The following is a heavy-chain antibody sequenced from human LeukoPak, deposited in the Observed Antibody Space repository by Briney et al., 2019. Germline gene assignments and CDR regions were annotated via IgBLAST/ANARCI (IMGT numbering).Heavy chain of an antibody. J-gene: IGHJ3*02. Sequence: GGYLRLSCAASGFTFSSYSMNWVRQAPGKGLEWVSSISSSSSYIYYADSVKGRFTISRANAKNSLYLQMNSLRAEDTAVYYCARGAIAARGDAFDIWGQGTMVTVSS. D-gene: IGHD6-6*01. CDR1: GFTFSSYS. CDR2: ISSSSSYI. CDR3: ARGAIAARGDAFDI. V-gene: IGHV3-21*01.